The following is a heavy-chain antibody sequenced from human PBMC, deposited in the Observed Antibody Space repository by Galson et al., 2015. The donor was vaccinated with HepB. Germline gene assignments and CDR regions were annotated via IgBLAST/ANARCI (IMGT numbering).Heavy chain of an antibody. CDR3: ARESNGYYYFDY. J-gene: IGHJ4*02. Sequence: SVKVSCKASGYTFTSYALHWVRQAPGQGLEWMGWINAGNGNTKYSQKFQGRVTITRDTSASTAYMELSSLRSEDTAVFYCARESNGYYYFDYWGQGTLVTVSS. CDR2: INAGNGNT. D-gene: IGHD5-24*01. CDR1: GYTFTSYA. V-gene: IGHV1-3*01.